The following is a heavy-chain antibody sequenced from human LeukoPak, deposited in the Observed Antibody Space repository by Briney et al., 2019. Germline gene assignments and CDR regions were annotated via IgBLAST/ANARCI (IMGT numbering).Heavy chain of an antibody. V-gene: IGHV3-30*02. CDR1: GFTFSSYG. CDR2: IRYDGSNK. J-gene: IGHJ6*03. Sequence: GGSLRLSCAASGFTFSSYGMHWFRQAPGKGLEWVAFIRYDGSNKYYADSVKGRFTISRDNSKNTLYLQMNSLRAEDTAVYYCAKDALLYYYMDVWGKGTTVTVSS. CDR3: AKDALLYYYMDV.